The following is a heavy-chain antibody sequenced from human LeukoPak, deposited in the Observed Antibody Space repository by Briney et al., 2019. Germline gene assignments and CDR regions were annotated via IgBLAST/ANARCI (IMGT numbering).Heavy chain of an antibody. Sequence: GGSLTLSCVASGFTFSNYAMIWVRQAPGKGLEWVGATSATGGSTYYADSVKGRFTISRDNSKKTLYLQMNSLTVEDTAVYYCARGGLDWLLYSQFDYWGQGTLVTASS. D-gene: IGHD3-9*01. CDR3: ARGGLDWLLYSQFDY. J-gene: IGHJ4*02. V-gene: IGHV3-23*01. CDR1: GFTFSNYA. CDR2: TSATGGST.